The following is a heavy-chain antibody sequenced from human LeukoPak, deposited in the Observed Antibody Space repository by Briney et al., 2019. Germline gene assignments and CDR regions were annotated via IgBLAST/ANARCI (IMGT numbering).Heavy chain of an antibody. CDR3: GRAFPPLRTSSAGDL. CDR2: ISGRSSHV. V-gene: IGHV3-21*01. Sequence: GGSLRLSCAASGFIFNKAWMNWVRQAPGKGLEWVSAISGRSSHVYYGESVKGRFTISRDNAKNSLYLQLDSLGVEDTAVYYCGRAFPPLRTSSAGDLWGQGTLVTVSS. D-gene: IGHD3-16*01. CDR1: GFIFNKAW. J-gene: IGHJ1*01.